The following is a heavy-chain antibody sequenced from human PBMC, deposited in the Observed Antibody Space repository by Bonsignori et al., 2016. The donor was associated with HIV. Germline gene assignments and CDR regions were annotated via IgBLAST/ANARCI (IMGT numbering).Heavy chain of an antibody. D-gene: IGHD3-3*01. Sequence: SETLSLTCAVYGGSFSGYYWSWIRQPPGKGLEWIGEINHSGSTNYNPSLKSRVTISVDTSKNQFSLKLSSVTAADTAVYYCARGRVLGFLGRYFDYWGQGTLVTVSS. J-gene: IGHJ4*02. CDR2: INHSGST. CDR1: GGSFSGYY. CDR3: ARGRVLGFLGRYFDY. V-gene: IGHV4-34*01.